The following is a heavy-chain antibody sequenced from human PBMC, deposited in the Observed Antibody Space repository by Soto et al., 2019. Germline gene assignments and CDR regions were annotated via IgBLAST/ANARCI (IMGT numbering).Heavy chain of an antibody. CDR1: GGSISSGGYY. CDR2: IYYSGST. V-gene: IGHV4-31*03. D-gene: IGHD5-18*01. Sequence: SETLSLTCTVSGGSISSGGYYWSWIRQHPGKCLEWIGYIYYSGSTYYNPSLKSRVTISVDTSKNQFSLKLSSVTAADTAVYYCARALQGDIRYSYGYFDYWGQGTLVTVYS. CDR3: ARALQGDIRYSYGYFDY. J-gene: IGHJ4*02.